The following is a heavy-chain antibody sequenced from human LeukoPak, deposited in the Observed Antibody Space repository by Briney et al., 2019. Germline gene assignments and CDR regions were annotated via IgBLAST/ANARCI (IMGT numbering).Heavy chain of an antibody. D-gene: IGHD5-18*01. Sequence: PGGSLRLSSAVSGLTFSTYSMNWVRQAAGKELEWVSTISGSGDSTYYADSVKGRFTISRDNSESTLYVHMSSLRAEDTAVYYCAKQRGYTYGYPFDSWGQGTLVTVSS. V-gene: IGHV3-23*01. CDR1: GLTFSTYS. CDR3: AKQRGYTYGYPFDS. CDR2: ISGSGDST. J-gene: IGHJ4*02.